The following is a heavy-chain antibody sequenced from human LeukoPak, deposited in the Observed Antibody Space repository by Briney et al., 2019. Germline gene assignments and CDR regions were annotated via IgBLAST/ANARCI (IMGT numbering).Heavy chain of an antibody. CDR2: IRYDGSNK. J-gene: IGHJ3*02. CDR1: GFTFSSYG. D-gene: IGHD1-26*01. V-gene: IGHV3-30*02. CDR3: AKDRSLPGSYDAFDI. Sequence: PGGSLRPSCAASGFTFSSYGMHWVRQAPGKGLEWVALIRYDGSNKYYADSVKGRFIISRDNSKNILYLQMNSLRAEDTAVYYCAKDRSLPGSYDAFDIWGQGTMVTVSS.